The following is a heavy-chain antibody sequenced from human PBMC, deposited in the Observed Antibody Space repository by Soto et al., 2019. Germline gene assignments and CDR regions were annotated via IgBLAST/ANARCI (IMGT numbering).Heavy chain of an antibody. CDR1: GFTFSSYW. J-gene: IGHJ4*02. CDR2: IKQDGSEK. V-gene: IGHV3-7*01. D-gene: IGHD6-13*01. CDR3: AREGDSSSWRTPLNSLFDY. Sequence: GGSLRLSCAASGFTFSSYWMSWVRQAPGKGLEWVANIKQDGSEKYYVDSVKGRFTISRDNAKNSLYLQMNSLRAEDTAVYYCAREGDSSSWRTPLNSLFDYWVQGTLVTVSS.